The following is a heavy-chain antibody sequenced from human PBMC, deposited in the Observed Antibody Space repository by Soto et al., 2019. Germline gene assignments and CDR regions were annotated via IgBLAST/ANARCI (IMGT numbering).Heavy chain of an antibody. V-gene: IGHV6-1*01. CDR3: ARAPEADFWSGYYTGYYSYYMDV. CDR1: GDSVSSNSAA. Sequence: SQTLSLTCAISGDSVSSNSAAWNWIRQSPSRGLEWLGRTYYRSKWYNDYAVSVKSRITINPDTSKNQFSLQLNSVTPEDTAVYYCARAPEADFWSGYYTGYYSYYMDVWGKGTTVTVSS. J-gene: IGHJ6*03. CDR2: TYYRSKWYN. D-gene: IGHD3-3*01.